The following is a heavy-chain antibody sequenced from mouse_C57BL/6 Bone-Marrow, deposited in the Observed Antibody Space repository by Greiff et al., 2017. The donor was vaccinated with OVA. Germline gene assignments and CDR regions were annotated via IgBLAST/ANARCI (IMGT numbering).Heavy chain of an antibody. D-gene: IGHD2-10*02. CDR1: GFTFSDYG. V-gene: IGHV5-15*01. Sequence: EVHLVEPGGGLVQPGGSLKLSCAASGFTFSDYGMAWVRQAPRQGPEWVAFISNLAYSIYYADTVTGRFTLSRENAKNTLYLEMSSLRSEDTAMNYCARGYGNYVKGAMDYWGQGTSVTVSS. J-gene: IGHJ4*01. CDR3: ARGYGNYVKGAMDY. CDR2: ISNLAYSI.